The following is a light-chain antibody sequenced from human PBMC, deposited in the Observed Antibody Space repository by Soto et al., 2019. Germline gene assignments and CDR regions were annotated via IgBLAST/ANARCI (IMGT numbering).Light chain of an antibody. CDR3: QTWGTGIWV. CDR2: LNSDGSH. Sequence: QSVLTQSPSASASLGASVKLTCTLSSGHSSYAIAWHQQQPEKGPRYLMKLNSDGSHSKGDGITDRFSGSSSGAERYLTISRLQSEDEADYYCQTWGTGIWVFGGGTKLTVL. J-gene: IGLJ3*02. CDR1: SGHSSYA. V-gene: IGLV4-69*01.